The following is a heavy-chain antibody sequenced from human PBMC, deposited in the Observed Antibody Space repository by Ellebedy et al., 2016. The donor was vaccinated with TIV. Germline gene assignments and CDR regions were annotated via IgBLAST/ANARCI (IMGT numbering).Heavy chain of an antibody. CDR2: IYGGGTI. CDR1: GFTVSSNF. D-gene: IGHD2-2*01. Sequence: GESLKISCAASGFTVSSNFMTWVRQAPGKGLEWVSVIYGGGTIRYADSVKGRFNISRDNSKTTVDLQMNSLRAEDTAVYYCARPTVPATICGACGMDVWGQGTTVIVSS. CDR3: ARPTVPATICGACGMDV. V-gene: IGHV3-53*01. J-gene: IGHJ6*02.